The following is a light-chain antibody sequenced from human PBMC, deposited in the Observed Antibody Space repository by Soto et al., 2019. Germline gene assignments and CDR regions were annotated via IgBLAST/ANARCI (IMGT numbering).Light chain of an antibody. V-gene: IGKV1-9*01. CDR1: QGISSY. CDR2: AAS. CDR3: QQLNSYPLT. J-gene: IGKJ3*01. Sequence: IQLTQSPSSLSASVGDRVTITCRASQGISSYLAWYQQKPGKAPKLLIYAASTLQSGVPSRFSGSGSGTDFTLTISSLQHEDFATYFCQQLNSYPLTFGPGTKVDLK.